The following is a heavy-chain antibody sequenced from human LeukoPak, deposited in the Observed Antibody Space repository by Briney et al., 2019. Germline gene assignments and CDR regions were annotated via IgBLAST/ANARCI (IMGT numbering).Heavy chain of an antibody. CDR3: ATAGNYRFDY. J-gene: IGHJ4*02. V-gene: IGHV3-48*03. CDR1: GFTFSIYE. Sequence: GGSLRLSCAASGFTFSIYEMNWVRQAPGKGLEWVSYISSSRSNTIYYADSVKGRFTISRDDAKNSLYLQMNSLRAEDTAVYYCATAGNYRFDYWGQGTLVTVSS. D-gene: IGHD1-7*01. CDR2: ISSSRSNTI.